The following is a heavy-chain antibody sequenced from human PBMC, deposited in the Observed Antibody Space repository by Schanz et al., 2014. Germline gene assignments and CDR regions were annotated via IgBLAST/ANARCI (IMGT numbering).Heavy chain of an antibody. CDR2: IKEDGTED. CDR3: ASLYDREYFDY. V-gene: IGHV3-7*01. CDR1: GFTFSNTW. J-gene: IGHJ4*02. Sequence: EVQLVESGGGLVKPGGSLRLSCAASGFTFSNTWMSWVRQAPGKGLEWVANIKEDGTEDYYVDSVKGRFTISRDNVNNSLYLQIHSLRPEDTAVYYCASLYDREYFDYWGQGTLVTVSS. D-gene: IGHD2-8*01.